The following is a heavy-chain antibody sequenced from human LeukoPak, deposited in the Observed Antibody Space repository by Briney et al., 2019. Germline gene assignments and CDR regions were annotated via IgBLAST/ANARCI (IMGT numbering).Heavy chain of an antibody. CDR3: AREMGAMAGSHFDY. CDR1: GYTFTSYY. J-gene: IGHJ4*02. CDR2: IIPSGGST. Sequence: ASVKVSCKASGYTFTSYYMHWVRQAPGQGLEWMGIIIPSGGSTTYTQKFQGRVTMTRDTSTSTVYMELSSLRSEDTAVYYCAREMGAMAGSHFDYWGQGTQVTVPS. V-gene: IGHV1-46*01. D-gene: IGHD6-19*01.